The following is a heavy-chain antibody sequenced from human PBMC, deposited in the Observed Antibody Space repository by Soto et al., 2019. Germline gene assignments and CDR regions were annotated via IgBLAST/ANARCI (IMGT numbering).Heavy chain of an antibody. CDR1: GSTFTDFT. J-gene: IGHJ3*02. V-gene: IGHV3-23*01. CDR3: ARRPDAFDI. Sequence: GGSLRLSSAGSGSTFTDFTMPWVRQAPGNGLEWVSAISGDGLSTYYAGSVKGRFTIPRDNSKTTLYLQMNSLRAEDTAVYYCARRPDAFDICGRGTMVTVS. CDR2: ISGDGLST.